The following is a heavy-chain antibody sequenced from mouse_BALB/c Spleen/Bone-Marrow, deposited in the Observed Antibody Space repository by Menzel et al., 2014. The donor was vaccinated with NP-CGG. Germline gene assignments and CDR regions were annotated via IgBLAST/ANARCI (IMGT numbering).Heavy chain of an antibody. CDR1: GYPFXSYW. CDR2: IYPGDGET. CDR3: ARKYGDY. V-gene: IGHV1-80*01. D-gene: IGHD2-10*02. Sequence: VQLQQSGAELVRPGSSVKISCKAPGYPFXSYWMNWVKQRPGQGLEWIGQIYPGDGETNYNGKFKGNATLTAGKSSSTAYMQLISLTSEDSAVYFCARKYGDYWGQGTTLTVSS. J-gene: IGHJ2*01.